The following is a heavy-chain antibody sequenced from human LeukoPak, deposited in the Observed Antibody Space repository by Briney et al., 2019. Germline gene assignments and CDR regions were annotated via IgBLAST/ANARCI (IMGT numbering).Heavy chain of an antibody. V-gene: IGHV3-33*01. CDR1: GFTFSSYG. CDR3: ARPDYDSSGYADY. CDR2: IWFDGSNK. J-gene: IGHJ4*02. Sequence: GGSLRLSCAASGFTFSSYGMHWVRQAPGKGLEWVAVIWFDGSNKYYADSVKGRFTISRDNSKNTLYLQMNSLRAEDTAVYYCARPDYDSSGYADYWAGNPGHRLL. D-gene: IGHD3-22*01.